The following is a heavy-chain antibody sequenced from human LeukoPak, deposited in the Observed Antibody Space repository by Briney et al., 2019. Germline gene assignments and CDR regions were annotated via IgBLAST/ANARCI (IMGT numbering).Heavy chain of an antibody. CDR2: ISDSGGAT. Sequence: GGSLRLSCIASGFTFSSYGMGWVRQAPGKGLEWVSSISDSGGATYYADSAKGRFTIPRDNSKNTLNLQVNSLRDEDTAVYYCAKYVNGYFDYWGQGTLVTVSS. CDR1: GFTFSSYG. D-gene: IGHD3-10*02. V-gene: IGHV3-23*01. CDR3: AKYVNGYFDY. J-gene: IGHJ4*02.